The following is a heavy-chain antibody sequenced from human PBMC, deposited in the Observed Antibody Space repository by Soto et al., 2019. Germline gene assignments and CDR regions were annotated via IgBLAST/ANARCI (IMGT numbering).Heavy chain of an antibody. CDR3: ARQGGEIATLPWFDP. V-gene: IGHV5-51*01. Sequence: PGESLKISCKGSGYRFTSYWIAWVRQMPGKGLEWMGIIYPGDSDTRYSPSFQGQVTISADKSITTAYLQWSSLKASDTAMYYCARQGGEIATLPWFDPWGQGTLVTVSS. CDR2: IYPGDSDT. J-gene: IGHJ5*02. CDR1: GYRFTSYW. D-gene: IGHD1-26*01.